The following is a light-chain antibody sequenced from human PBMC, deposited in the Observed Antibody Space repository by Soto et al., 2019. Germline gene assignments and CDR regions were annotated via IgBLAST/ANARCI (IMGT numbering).Light chain of an antibody. Sequence: EIVLTQSPATLSLSPGERATLSCRASQSIRTYLAWYQQKPGQAPRLLIHDASNRATGVPARFSGSGSGTGFTLTICSLEPEDVAVYSCQQRGDWPPLTFGGGTKVEI. J-gene: IGKJ4*01. V-gene: IGKV3-11*01. CDR2: DAS. CDR3: QQRGDWPPLT. CDR1: QSIRTY.